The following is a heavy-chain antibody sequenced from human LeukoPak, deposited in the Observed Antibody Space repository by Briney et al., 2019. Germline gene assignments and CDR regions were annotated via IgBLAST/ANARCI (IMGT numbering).Heavy chain of an antibody. J-gene: IGHJ4*02. Sequence: SETLSLTCTVSGGSISSSSYLWGWIRQPPGKGPEWIGSMYYSGSTYYNPSLKSRVTISVDTPKNQFSLRLSSVTAADTAVYYCARHGAYSYGFDYWGQGTLVTVFS. CDR1: GGSISSSSYL. V-gene: IGHV4-39*01. CDR3: ARHGAYSYGFDY. CDR2: MYYSGST. D-gene: IGHD5-18*01.